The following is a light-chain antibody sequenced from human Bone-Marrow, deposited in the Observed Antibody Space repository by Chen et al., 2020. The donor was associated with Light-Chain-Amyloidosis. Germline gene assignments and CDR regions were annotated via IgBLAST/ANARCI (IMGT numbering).Light chain of an antibody. V-gene: IGKV3-20*01. CDR2: GSS. CDR3: QQYCTSPLT. Sequence: EIVLTQSPGTMSLSPGEGDNLSCRASQTISSNYLTWYQQKFGQAPMLLIYGSSSRATGIPDRFTGSGSRTDFTLTINRLEPEDFAMYYCQQYCTSPLTFGGGTKVEIK. J-gene: IGKJ4*01. CDR1: QTISSNY.